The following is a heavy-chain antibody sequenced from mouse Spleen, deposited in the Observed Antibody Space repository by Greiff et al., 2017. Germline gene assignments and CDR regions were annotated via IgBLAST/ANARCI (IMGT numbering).Heavy chain of an antibody. CDR1: GYTFTSYW. D-gene: IGHD2-12*01. Sequence: QVQLQQPGAELVKPGASVKLSCKASGYTFTSYWMQWVKQRPGQGLEWIGEIDPSDGYTNYNQKFKGKATLTVDTSSSTAYMQLSSLTSEDSAVYYCALYSYPFYWYFDVWGAGTTVTVSS. CDR2: IDPSDGYT. CDR3: ALYSYPFYWYFDV. V-gene: IGHV1-50*01. J-gene: IGHJ1*01.